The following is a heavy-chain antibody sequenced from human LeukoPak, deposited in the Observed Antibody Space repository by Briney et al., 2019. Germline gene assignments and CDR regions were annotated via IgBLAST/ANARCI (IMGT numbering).Heavy chain of an antibody. CDR1: GGTFSSYA. J-gene: IGHJ6*02. CDR2: IIPIFGIA. V-gene: IGHV1-69*04. Sequence: SVKVSCKASGGTFSSYAISWVRQAPGQGLEWMGRIIPIFGIANYAQKFQGRVTITADKSTSTAYMELSSLRAEDTAVYYCAKRVPAANPRHYYYYGMDVWGQGTTVTVSS. D-gene: IGHD2-2*01. CDR3: AKRVPAANPRHYYYYGMDV.